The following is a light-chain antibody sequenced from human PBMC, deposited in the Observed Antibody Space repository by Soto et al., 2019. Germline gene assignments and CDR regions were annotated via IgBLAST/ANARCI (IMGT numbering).Light chain of an antibody. CDR1: QSISDR. CDR2: DAS. Sequence: DIQMTQSPSTLSASVGARVPITCRASQSISDRLAWYPRKPGKAPKLLIFDASSLESGVPSRFSGSGSGTEFTLTISSLQPEDFATYYCLQDYNYPWTFGQGTKVDIK. J-gene: IGKJ1*01. CDR3: LQDYNYPWT. V-gene: IGKV1-5*01.